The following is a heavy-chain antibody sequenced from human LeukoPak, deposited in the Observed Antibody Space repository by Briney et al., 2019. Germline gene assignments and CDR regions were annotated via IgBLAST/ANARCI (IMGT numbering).Heavy chain of an antibody. V-gene: IGHV1-2*06. Sequence: RASVKVSCKASGYTFTGYYMHWVRQAPGQGLEWMGRINPNNGATNYAQKFQGRVTMTGDTSISTAYMELSSLRSDDTAVYYCTRESGSYHGNDYWGQGTLVTVSS. CDR2: INPNNGAT. D-gene: IGHD1-26*01. CDR1: GYTFTGYY. CDR3: TRESGSYHGNDY. J-gene: IGHJ4*02.